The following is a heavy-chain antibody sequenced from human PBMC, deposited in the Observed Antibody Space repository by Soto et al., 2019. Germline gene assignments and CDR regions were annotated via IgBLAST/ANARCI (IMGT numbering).Heavy chain of an antibody. CDR1: GGSISSSSYY. J-gene: IGHJ4*02. Sequence: PSETLSLTCTVSGGSISSSSYYWGWIRQPPGKGLEWIGSIYYSGSTYYNPSLKSRVTISVDTSKNHFSLKLSSVTAADTAVYYCAKSWELRRFFASWGQGTLATVSS. D-gene: IGHD1-26*01. V-gene: IGHV4-39*02. CDR2: IYYSGST. CDR3: AKSWELRRFFAS.